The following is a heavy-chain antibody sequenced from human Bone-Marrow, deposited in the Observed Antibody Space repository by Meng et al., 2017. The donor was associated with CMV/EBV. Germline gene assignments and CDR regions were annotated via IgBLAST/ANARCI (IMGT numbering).Heavy chain of an antibody. D-gene: IGHD2-2*01. Sequence: GESLKISCAASGFIFSDCYMSWIRQSPGKGLEWLAYISHTGQTTYHADSVKGRFTISRDNAKNSLYLQMNSLRAEDTAIYYCARDYEVVVPGPKPRVDVWGQGTTVTVSS. CDR2: ISHTGQTT. CDR3: ARDYEVVVPGPKPRVDV. J-gene: IGHJ6*02. CDR1: GFIFSDCY. V-gene: IGHV3-11*04.